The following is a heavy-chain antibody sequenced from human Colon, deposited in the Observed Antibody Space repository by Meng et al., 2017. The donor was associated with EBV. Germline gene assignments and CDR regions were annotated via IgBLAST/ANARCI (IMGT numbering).Heavy chain of an antibody. CDR3: ARRGSRSGWYAYDY. CDR2: LYYSGST. V-gene: IGHV4-39*02. D-gene: IGHD6-19*01. CDR1: GGSISSDTYT. Sequence: LQASGPGPVKPSETLALTCTVSGGSISSDTYTWGWIRQPPGKGLEWIGSLYYSGSTYSNPSLKSRVTISVDTSKNHFSLKLSSVTAADTAVYYCARRGSRSGWYAYDYWGQGTLVTVSS. J-gene: IGHJ4*02.